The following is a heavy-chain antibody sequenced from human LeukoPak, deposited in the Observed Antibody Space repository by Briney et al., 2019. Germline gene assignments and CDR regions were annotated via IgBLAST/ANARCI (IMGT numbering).Heavy chain of an antibody. Sequence: GGSLRLSCAASGFTFSSYSMNWVRQAPGKGLGWVSSISSGSSYIYYADSVKGRFTISRDNAKNSLYLQVNSLRAEDTAVYYCARGLNVFDIWGQGSMVTVSS. CDR2: ISSGSSYI. J-gene: IGHJ3*02. V-gene: IGHV3-21*01. CDR1: GFTFSSYS. CDR3: ARGLNVFDI.